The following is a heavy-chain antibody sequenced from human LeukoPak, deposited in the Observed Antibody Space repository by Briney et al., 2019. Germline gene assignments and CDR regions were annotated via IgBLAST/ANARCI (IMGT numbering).Heavy chain of an antibody. J-gene: IGHJ4*02. CDR2: IKSKTDGGTT. D-gene: IGHD3-3*01. CDR1: GFTFSNAW. CDR3: TSRSFGVVTFDY. Sequence: GGSLRLSCAASGFTFSNAWMSWVRQAPGKGLEWVGRIKSKTDGGTTDYAAPVKGRFTILRDDSKNTLYLQMNSLKTEDTAVYCCTSRSFGVVTFDYWGQGTLVTVSS. V-gene: IGHV3-15*01.